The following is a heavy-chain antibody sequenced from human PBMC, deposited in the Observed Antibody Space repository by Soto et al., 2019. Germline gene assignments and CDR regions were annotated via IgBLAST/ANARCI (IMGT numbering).Heavy chain of an antibody. V-gene: IGHV1-18*04. D-gene: IGHD6-13*01. CDR3: ARGSTDGSRWYLIYYYYGMDV. CDR2: ISAYNGNT. J-gene: IGHJ6*02. CDR1: GYTFTSYG. Sequence: QVQLVQSGAEVKKPGASVKVSCKASGYTFTSYGITWVRQAPGQGLEWMGWISAYNGNTNYAQKLQGRVTMTTDTSTSTAYMELRSLRSDDTAVYYCARGSTDGSRWYLIYYYYGMDVWGQGTTVTVSS.